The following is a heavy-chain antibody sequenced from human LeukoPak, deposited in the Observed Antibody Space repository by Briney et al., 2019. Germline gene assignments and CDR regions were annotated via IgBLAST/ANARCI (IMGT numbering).Heavy chain of an antibody. CDR1: GGSFSGYY. Sequence: PSETLSLTCAVYGGSFSGYYWSWIRQPPGKGLEWIGEINHSGSTNYNPSLKSRVTISVDTSKNQFSLKLSSVTAADTAVYYCARRVKTYYYDSSGYYSHYYYYMDVWGKGTTVTISS. V-gene: IGHV4-34*01. J-gene: IGHJ6*03. CDR3: ARRVKTYYYDSSGYYSHYYYYMDV. CDR2: INHSGST. D-gene: IGHD3-22*01.